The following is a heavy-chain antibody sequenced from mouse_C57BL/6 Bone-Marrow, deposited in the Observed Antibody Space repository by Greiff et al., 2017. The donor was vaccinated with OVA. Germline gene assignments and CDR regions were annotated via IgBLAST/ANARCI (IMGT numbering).Heavy chain of an antibody. CDR1: GFTFSSYA. CDR3: AREEMGDYYGSSYGAMDY. J-gene: IGHJ4*01. CDR2: ISDGGSYT. V-gene: IGHV5-4*01. Sequence: EVKLVESGGGLVKPGGSLKLSCAASGFTFSSYAMSWVRQTPEKRLEWVATISDGGSYTYYPDNVKGRFTISRDNAKHNLYLQMSHLKSEDTAMYDCAREEMGDYYGSSYGAMDYWGQGTSVTVSS. D-gene: IGHD1-1*01.